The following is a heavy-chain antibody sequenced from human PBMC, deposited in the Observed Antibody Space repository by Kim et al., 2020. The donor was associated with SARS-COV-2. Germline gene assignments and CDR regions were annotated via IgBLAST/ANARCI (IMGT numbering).Heavy chain of an antibody. J-gene: IGHJ6*02. Sequence: GGSLRLSCAASGFTFSSYEMNWVRQAPGKGLEWVSYISSSGSTIYYADSVKGRFTISRDNAKNSLYLQMNSLRAEDTAVYYCARAVLRFLAWPLWRDYYGMDVWGQGTTVTVSS. CDR2: ISSSGSTI. D-gene: IGHD3-3*01. V-gene: IGHV3-48*03. CDR1: GFTFSSYE. CDR3: ARAVLRFLAWPLWRDYYGMDV.